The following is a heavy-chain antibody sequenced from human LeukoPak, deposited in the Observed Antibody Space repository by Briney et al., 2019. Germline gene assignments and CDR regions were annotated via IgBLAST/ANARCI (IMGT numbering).Heavy chain of an antibody. CDR3: ARSGIAVYWFDP. V-gene: IGHV1-69*05. J-gene: IGHJ5*02. CDR2: IIPIFGTA. CDR1: GGTFISYA. D-gene: IGHD6-19*01. Sequence: GASVTVSCMASGGTFISYAISWVRQAPGQGLEWMGWIIPIFGTANYAQKFQGRVTITTDEAKSTVYMELSSLRSEDTAVYYCARSGIAVYWFDPWGQGTLVTVSS.